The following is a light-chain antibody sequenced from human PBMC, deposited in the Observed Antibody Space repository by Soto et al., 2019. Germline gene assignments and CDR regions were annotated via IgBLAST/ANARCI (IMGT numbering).Light chain of an antibody. CDR2: GAS. CDR1: QAIKDH. J-gene: IGKJ5*01. Sequence: DIQMTQSPSSLSASVGVRVTITCRASQAIKDHLGWYQQKPGKAPKRLIYGASTLHSGVPSRFSGSGSGTEFTLTISSPQPEDFATYYGLQHNTYPITGGQGTRLEMK. CDR3: LQHNTYPIT. V-gene: IGKV1-17*01.